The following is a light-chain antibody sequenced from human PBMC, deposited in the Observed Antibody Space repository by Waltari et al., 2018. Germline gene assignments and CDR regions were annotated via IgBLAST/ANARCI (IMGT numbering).Light chain of an antibody. V-gene: IGKV2-30*02. Sequence: DVVLTQSPLFLPVTLGQPASMSCRSSQSPVHSDGNTYLSWFHQRPGRSRRRLIYKISRRVSGVPDRFGGSGSGTDFTLKISRVEAEDVGVYYCMKGSHWPRTFGKGTKLEI. J-gene: IGKJ2*01. CDR1: QSPVHSDGNTY. CDR3: MKGSHWPRT. CDR2: KIS.